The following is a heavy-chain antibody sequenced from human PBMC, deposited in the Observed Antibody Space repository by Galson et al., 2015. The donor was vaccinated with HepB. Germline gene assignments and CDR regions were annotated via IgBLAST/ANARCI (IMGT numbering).Heavy chain of an antibody. CDR2: IYPGDSDT. D-gene: IGHD6-19*01. J-gene: IGHJ6*02. CDR3: ARGGAGAVAGTNYYYGMDV. CDR1: GSSFTSYW. V-gene: IGHV5-51*01. Sequence: QSGAEVTKPGESLKISCKGSGSSFTSYWIGWVRQMPGKGLEWMGIIYPGDSDTRYSPSFQGQVTISADKSISTAYLQWSSLKASDTAMYYCARGGAGAVAGTNYYYGMDVWGQGTTVTVSS.